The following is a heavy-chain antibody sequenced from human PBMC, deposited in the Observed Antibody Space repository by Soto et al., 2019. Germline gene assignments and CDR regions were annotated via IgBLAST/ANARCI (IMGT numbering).Heavy chain of an antibody. V-gene: IGHV3-9*01. CDR2: ISWNSGSI. Sequence: EVQLVESAGGLVQPGRSLRLSCAASGFTFDEYAMHWVRQAPGKGLEWVSGISWNSGSIGYADSVKGRFTISRDNAKNSLYLQMISLRAEDTAVYYCAKDIVAAAAGYDYWGQGTLVTVSS. CDR3: AKDIVAAAAGYDY. D-gene: IGHD6-13*01. CDR1: GFTFDEYA. J-gene: IGHJ4*02.